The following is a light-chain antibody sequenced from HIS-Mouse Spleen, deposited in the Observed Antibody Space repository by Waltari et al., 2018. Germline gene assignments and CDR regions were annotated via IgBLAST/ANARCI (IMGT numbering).Light chain of an antibody. CDR2: EDS. V-gene: IGLV3-10*01. J-gene: IGLJ1*01. Sequence: SYELTQPPSVSVSPGQTARITCPGDALPKKYAYSYQQKSGQAPVLVIYEDSKRPSGIPERFSGSSSGTMATLTISGAQVEDEADYYCYSTDSSGNHYVFGTGTKVTVL. CDR1: ALPKKY. CDR3: YSTDSSGNHYV.